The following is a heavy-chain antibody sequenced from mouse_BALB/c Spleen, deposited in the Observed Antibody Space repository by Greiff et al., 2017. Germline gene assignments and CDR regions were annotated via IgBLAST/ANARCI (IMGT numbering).Heavy chain of an antibody. Sequence: VQLQESGPGLVAPSQSLSITCTVSGFSLTSYGVHWVRQPPGKGLEWLGVIWAGGSTNYNSALMSRLSISKDNSKSQVFLKMNSLQTDDTAMYYCARDQGDYYGSSPHYYAMDYWGQGTSVTVSS. D-gene: IGHD1-1*01. J-gene: IGHJ4*01. CDR2: IWAGGST. CDR1: GFSLTSYG. CDR3: ARDQGDYYGSSPHYYAMDY. V-gene: IGHV2-9*02.